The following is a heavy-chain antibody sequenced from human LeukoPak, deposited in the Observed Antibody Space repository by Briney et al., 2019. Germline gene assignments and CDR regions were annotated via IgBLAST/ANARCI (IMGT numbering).Heavy chain of an antibody. Sequence: GGSLRLSCTASGFTFGDYAMSWVRQAPGKGLEWVGFIRSRPYGGTTEYAASVKGRFTISRDDSKSIAFLQMNSLKTEDTAVYYCTSDRVGATSLFDYWGQGTLVTVSS. V-gene: IGHV3-49*04. CDR1: GFTFGDYA. D-gene: IGHD1-26*01. CDR3: TSDRVGATSLFDY. CDR2: IRSRPYGGTT. J-gene: IGHJ4*02.